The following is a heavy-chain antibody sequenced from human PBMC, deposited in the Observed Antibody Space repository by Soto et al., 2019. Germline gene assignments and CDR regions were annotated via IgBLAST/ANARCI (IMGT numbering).Heavy chain of an antibody. Sequence: QVQLQQWGAGLLKPSETLSLTCAVYGGSFSGYYWSWIRQPPGKGLEWIGEINHSGSTNYNPSLKSRVTISVDTSKNQFSLKLSSVTAADTAVYYCASYSSSFLCYYYGMDVWGQGTTVTVSS. V-gene: IGHV4-34*01. CDR2: INHSGST. D-gene: IGHD6-6*01. CDR3: ASYSSSFLCYYYGMDV. CDR1: GGSFSGYY. J-gene: IGHJ6*02.